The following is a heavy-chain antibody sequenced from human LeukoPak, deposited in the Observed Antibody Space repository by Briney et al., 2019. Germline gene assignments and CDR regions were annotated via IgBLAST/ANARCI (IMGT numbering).Heavy chain of an antibody. D-gene: IGHD4-17*01. CDR3: AKDRDDYGDYIFDH. CDR1: GFTFSSYG. J-gene: IGHJ4*02. V-gene: IGHV3-33*06. CDR2: IWYDGSNK. Sequence: PGGSLRLSCAASGFTFSSYGMHWVRQAPGKGLEWVAVIWYDGSNKYYADSVKGRFTISRDNSKNPLYLQMNSLRAEDTAVYYCAKDRDDYGDYIFDHWGQGTLVTVSS.